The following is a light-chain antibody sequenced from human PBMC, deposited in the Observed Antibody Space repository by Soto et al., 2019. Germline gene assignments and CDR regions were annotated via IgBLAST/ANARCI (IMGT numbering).Light chain of an antibody. V-gene: IGKV1-33*01. CDR1: QDITYY. CDR3: QQFDSVPCS. CDR2: DAS. Sequence: IQMTQSPSSLAASVGDIVTITCQASQDITYYLIWYQQKPGKAPKLLIYDASSLGTGVSSRFSGSGSGTHFTLTISSLQPEDIATYYCQQFDSVPCSFGQGTKLEMK. J-gene: IGKJ2*04.